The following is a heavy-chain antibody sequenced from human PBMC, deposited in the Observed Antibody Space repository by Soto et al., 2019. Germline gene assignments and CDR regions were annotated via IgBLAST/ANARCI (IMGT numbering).Heavy chain of an antibody. CDR1: GFSISSGFY. CDR2: IYHSGTT. CDR3: ARGMNPQDY. V-gene: IGHV4-38-2*02. D-gene: IGHD6-13*01. J-gene: IGHJ4*02. Sequence: SETLSLTCTVSGFSISSGFYWGWVRQPPGKGLEWIGAIYHSGTTYFNPSLKSRVTMAIDTSKNQFSLSLASVAAADTAMYYCARGMNPQDYWGQATLVTVSS.